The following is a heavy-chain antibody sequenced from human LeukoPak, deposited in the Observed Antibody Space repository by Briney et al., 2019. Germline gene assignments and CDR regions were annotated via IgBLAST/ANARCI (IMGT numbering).Heavy chain of an antibody. CDR2: ISSNGGST. CDR3: VKAIVGATFDS. Sequence: GGSLRLSCSASGFTFSSYAMDWVRQAPGKGLEYVSGISSNGGSTYYADSVKGRFTISRDNSKNTVYLLMSSLRAEDTAVYYCVKAIVGATFDSWGQGTLVTVSS. V-gene: IGHV3-64D*06. CDR1: GFTFSSYA. J-gene: IGHJ4*02. D-gene: IGHD1-26*01.